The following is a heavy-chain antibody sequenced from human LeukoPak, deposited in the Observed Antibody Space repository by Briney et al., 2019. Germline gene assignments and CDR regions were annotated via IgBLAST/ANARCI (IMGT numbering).Heavy chain of an antibody. Sequence: PSETLSLTCTVSGGSISSYYWSWIRQPPGKGLEWIGYIYYSGSTNYNPSLKSRVTISVDTSKNQFSLKLSSVTAADTAVYYCARGGAARPRYYYYYMDVWGKGTTVTVSS. CDR3: ARGGAARPRYYYYYMDV. CDR2: IYYSGST. CDR1: GGSISSYY. V-gene: IGHV4-59*01. D-gene: IGHD6-6*01. J-gene: IGHJ6*03.